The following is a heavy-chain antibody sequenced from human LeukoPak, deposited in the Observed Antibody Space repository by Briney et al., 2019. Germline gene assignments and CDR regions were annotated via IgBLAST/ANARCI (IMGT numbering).Heavy chain of an antibody. D-gene: IGHD2-2*01. V-gene: IGHV7-4-1*02. CDR2: INTNTGNP. J-gene: IGHJ5*02. Sequence: ASVKVSCKASGYTFTSYAMNWVRQAPGQGLEWMGWINTNTGNPTYAQGFTGRFVFSLDTPVSTAYLQISSLKAEDTAVYYCARDAVGPYCSSTSCYHLDPWGQGTLVTVSS. CDR1: GYTFTSYA. CDR3: ARDAVGPYCSSTSCYHLDP.